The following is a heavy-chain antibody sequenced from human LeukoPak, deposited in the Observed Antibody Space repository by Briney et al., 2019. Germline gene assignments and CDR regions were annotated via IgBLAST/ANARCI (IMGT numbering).Heavy chain of an antibody. CDR1: GFTFSSYS. V-gene: IGHV3-21*04. Sequence: PGGSLRLSCAASGFTFSSYSMNWVRQAPGKGLEWVSSISSSSSYIYYADSVKGRFTISRDNAKNSLYLQMNSLRSEDTAVYYCARGGGDWNDGKVDWFDPWGQGTLVTVSS. CDR2: ISSSSSYI. D-gene: IGHD1-1*01. J-gene: IGHJ5*02. CDR3: ARGGGDWNDGKVDWFDP.